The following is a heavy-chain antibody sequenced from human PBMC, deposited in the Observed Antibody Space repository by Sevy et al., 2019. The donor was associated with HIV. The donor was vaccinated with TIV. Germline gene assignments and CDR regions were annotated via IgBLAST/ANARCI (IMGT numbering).Heavy chain of an antibody. CDR1: GGSFSGYY. D-gene: IGHD3-10*01. J-gene: IGHJ4*02. CDR2: IYHSGST. Sequence: KQSQTLSLTCAVYGGSFSGYYWSWIRQPPGKGLEWLGEIYHSGSTNYNPSLKSRITIYLDTSKNQFSLNLNSVTAADTAVYYCARGDYGSGIYIDYWGQGTLVTVSS. V-gene: IGHV4-34*01. CDR3: ARGDYGSGIYIDY.